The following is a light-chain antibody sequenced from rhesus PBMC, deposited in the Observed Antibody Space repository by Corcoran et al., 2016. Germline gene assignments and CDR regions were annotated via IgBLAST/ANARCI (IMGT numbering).Light chain of an antibody. CDR3: QQYYSTPLT. V-gene: IGKV4-1*01. J-gene: IGKJ4*01. CDR1: QSLLYSSNNKNS. CDR2: WAT. Sequence: DIVMTQSPDSLAVSLGERVTINCKSSQSLLYSSNNKNSLAWYQQKPGQPPQMLIYWATTRESGVPNRFSGSGSGTYFTLTISGLQAEDVAVYYCQQYYSTPLTFGGGAKVEIK.